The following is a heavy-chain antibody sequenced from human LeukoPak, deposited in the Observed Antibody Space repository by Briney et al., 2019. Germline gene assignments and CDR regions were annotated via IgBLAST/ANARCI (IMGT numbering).Heavy chain of an antibody. CDR3: ARDRGSSGYKDAFDI. D-gene: IGHD3-22*01. CDR2: IIPIFGTT. J-gene: IGHJ3*02. CDR1: RGTFSSYA. Sequence: ASVKVSCKASRGTFSSYAISWVRQAPGQGLEWMGGIIPIFGTTNYAQKFQGRLTITTDESTSTAYMELSSLRSEDTAVYYCARDRGSSGYKDAFDIWGQGTMVTVSS. V-gene: IGHV1-69*05.